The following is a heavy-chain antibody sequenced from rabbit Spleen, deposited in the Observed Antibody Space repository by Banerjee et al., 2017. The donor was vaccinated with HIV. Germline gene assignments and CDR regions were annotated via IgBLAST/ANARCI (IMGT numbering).Heavy chain of an antibody. J-gene: IGHJ4*01. D-gene: IGHD7-1*01. CDR1: GFDFSSYG. V-gene: IGHV1S45*01. CDR2: IYAGGSDST. CDR3: ARDLAGYAGYGYTGIYYFNL. Sequence: QEQLVESGGGLVQPGGSLKLSCKASGFDFSSYGVSWVRQAPGKGLEWIGYIYAGGSDSTYSATWAKGRFTISKTSSTTVTLQMTSLTVADTATYFCARDLAGYAGYGYTGIYYFNLWGQGTLVTVS.